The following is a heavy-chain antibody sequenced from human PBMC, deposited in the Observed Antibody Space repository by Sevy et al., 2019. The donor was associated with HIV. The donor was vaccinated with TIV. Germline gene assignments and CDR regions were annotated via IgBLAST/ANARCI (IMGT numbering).Heavy chain of an antibody. V-gene: IGHV5-51*01. Sequence: GESLKISCMASGYKFSTYWIGWARQMPGKGLEWMGMIYPRDSVTRDSPSFQGQVTISADTSINTAYLQWSSLKASDTAMYFCARHVDMTTLIGGLYYDDSWGQGTLVTVSS. D-gene: IGHD4-4*01. CDR3: ARHVDMTTLIGGLYYDDS. CDR1: GYKFSTYW. CDR2: IYPRDSVT. J-gene: IGHJ4*02.